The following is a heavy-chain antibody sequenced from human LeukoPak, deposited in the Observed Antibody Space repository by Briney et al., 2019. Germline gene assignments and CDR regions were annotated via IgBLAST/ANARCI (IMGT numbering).Heavy chain of an antibody. V-gene: IGHV6-1*01. D-gene: IGHD1-26*01. CDR3: ARSQTGGTFDY. J-gene: IGHJ4*02. CDR1: GDSVSSKSAA. CDR2: TYYRSKWSS. Sequence: SQTLSLTCAISGDSVSSKSAAWNWIRRSPSRGLEWLGRTYYRSKWSSGYAESVKSRITINPDTSKNQFSLQLKSVIPEDTAVYYCARSQTGGTFDYWGQGALVTVSS.